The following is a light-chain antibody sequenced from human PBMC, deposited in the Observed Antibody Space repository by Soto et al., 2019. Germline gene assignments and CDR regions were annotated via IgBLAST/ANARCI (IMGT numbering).Light chain of an antibody. Sequence: EVGMTQSPASLSVSPGESATLACRASQGLXSSYGAGYPQKPGQAPGLRIDGTSTRATGIPDRFSGSGSGTDFTLTISRLEPEDFAVDYWQQYGSSPTVGQGTKVEI. CDR3: QQYGSSPT. V-gene: IGKV3-20*01. CDR2: GTS. CDR1: QGLXSSY. J-gene: IGKJ1*01.